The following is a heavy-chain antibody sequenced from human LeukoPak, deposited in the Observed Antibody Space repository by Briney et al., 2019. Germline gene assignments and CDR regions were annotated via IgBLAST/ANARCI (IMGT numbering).Heavy chain of an antibody. D-gene: IGHD3-9*01. CDR2: IYPGDSDT. CDR3: ARADPDILTGYLPLVFDY. J-gene: IGHJ4*02. V-gene: IGHV5-51*01. CDR1: GYSFTSYW. Sequence: GESLKISCKGSGYSFTSYWIGWVRQMPGKGLEWMGIIYPGDSDTRYSPSFQGQVTISADKSISTAYLQWSSPKASDTAMYYCARADPDILTGYLPLVFDYWGQGTLVTVSS.